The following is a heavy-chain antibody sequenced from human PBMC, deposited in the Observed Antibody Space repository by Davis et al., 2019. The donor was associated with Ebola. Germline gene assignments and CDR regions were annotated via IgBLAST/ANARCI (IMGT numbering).Heavy chain of an antibody. V-gene: IGHV4-59*01. CDR3: ARAGDCSSTSCPELNWFDP. CDR1: GGSISSYY. J-gene: IGHJ5*02. CDR2: IYYSGST. D-gene: IGHD2-2*01. Sequence: PSETLSLTCTASGGSISSYYWSWIRQPPGKGLEWIGYIYYSGSTNYNPSLKSRVTISVDTSKNQFSLKLSSVTAADTAVYYCARAGDCSSTSCPELNWFDPWGQGTLVTVSS.